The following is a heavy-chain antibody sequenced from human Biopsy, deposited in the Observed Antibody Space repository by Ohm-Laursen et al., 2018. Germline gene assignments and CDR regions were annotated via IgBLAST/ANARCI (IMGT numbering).Heavy chain of an antibody. Sequence: GTLSLTCTASGGSISSDYWSWIRQTPGKGLEWIGYIYYSGSTNYNPSLKSRVTISVDTSKNQFSLRLNSVTAADTAMYYCARATNSTGWPYYYFYGMDVWGQGTTVTVSS. CDR1: GGSISSDY. J-gene: IGHJ6*02. V-gene: IGHV4-59*01. D-gene: IGHD2/OR15-2a*01. CDR3: ARATNSTGWPYYYFYGMDV. CDR2: IYYSGST.